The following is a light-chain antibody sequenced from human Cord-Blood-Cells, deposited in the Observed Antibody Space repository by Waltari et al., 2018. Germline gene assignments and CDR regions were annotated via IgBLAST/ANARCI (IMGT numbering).Light chain of an antibody. J-gene: IGKJ4*01. CDR3: QQLNSYPPIT. CDR2: AAS. CDR1: QGISSY. V-gene: IGKV1-9*01. Sequence: DIQLTQSPSFLSASVGDRVTITCRASQGISSYLAWYQQTPGKAPKLLICAASTLQSGVPSRFSGSGSGTEFTLTISSLQPEDFATYYCQQLNSYPPITFGGGTKVEIK.